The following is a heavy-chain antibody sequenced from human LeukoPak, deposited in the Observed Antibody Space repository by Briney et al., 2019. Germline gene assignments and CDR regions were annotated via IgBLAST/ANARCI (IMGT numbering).Heavy chain of an antibody. CDR1: GFTFSGYS. Sequence: GGSLRLSCAASGFTFSGYSMNWVRQAPGKGLEWVSSISSSSSYIYYADSVKGRFTISRDNAKNSLYLQMNSLRAEDTAVYYCARDWAAVAGTFDYWGQGTLVTVSS. CDR2: ISSSSSYI. CDR3: ARDWAAVAGTFDY. V-gene: IGHV3-21*01. J-gene: IGHJ4*02. D-gene: IGHD6-19*01.